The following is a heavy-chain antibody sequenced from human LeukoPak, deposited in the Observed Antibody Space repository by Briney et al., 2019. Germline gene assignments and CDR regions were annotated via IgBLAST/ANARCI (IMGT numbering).Heavy chain of an antibody. V-gene: IGHV1-69*04. Sequence: SVTVSFTASGGTFSSYAISWVRQAPGQGLEWMGRIIPILGIANYAQKFQGRVTITADKSTSTAYMELSSLRSEDTAVYYCARVFGRESNAFDIWGQGTMVTVSS. J-gene: IGHJ3*02. CDR2: IIPILGIA. CDR1: GGTFSSYA. CDR3: ARVFGRESNAFDI. D-gene: IGHD3-10*01.